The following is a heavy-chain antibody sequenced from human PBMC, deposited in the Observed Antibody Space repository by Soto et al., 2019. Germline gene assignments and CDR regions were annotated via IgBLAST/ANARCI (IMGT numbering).Heavy chain of an antibody. J-gene: IGHJ4*02. CDR3: ARDYYKYYDSSGYYRSPAY. CDR1: GFSVSTSF. Sequence: GGSLRLSCAASGFSVSTSFLAWVRQAPGTGLEWVAGISNDGGNTYYLDSVKGRFTISRDNSRNTLFLQMNSLRAEDTAVYYCARDYYKYYDSSGYYRSPAYWGQGTLVTVSS. CDR2: ISNDGGNT. D-gene: IGHD3-22*01. V-gene: IGHV3-30-3*01.